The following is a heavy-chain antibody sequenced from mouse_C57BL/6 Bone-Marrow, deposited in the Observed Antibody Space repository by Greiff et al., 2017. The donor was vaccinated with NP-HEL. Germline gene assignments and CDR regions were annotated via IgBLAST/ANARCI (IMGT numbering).Heavy chain of an antibody. CDR3: ARQGNSYYFDY. CDR2: ISNGGGST. Sequence: EVKLEESGGGLVQPGGSLKLSCAASGFTFSDYYMYWVRQTPEKRLEWVAYISNGGGSTYYPDTVKGRFTISRDNAKNTLYLQMSRLKSEDTAMYYCARQGNSYYFDYWGQGTTLTVSS. V-gene: IGHV5-12*01. CDR1: GFTFSDYY. J-gene: IGHJ2*01.